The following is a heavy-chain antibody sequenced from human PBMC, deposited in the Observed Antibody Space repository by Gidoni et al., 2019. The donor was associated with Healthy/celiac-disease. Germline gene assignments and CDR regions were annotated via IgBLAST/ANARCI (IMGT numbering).Heavy chain of an antibody. CDR2: INAGNGNT. CDR3: ARDLWALVVPAAMPVDY. V-gene: IGHV1-3*01. J-gene: IGHJ4*02. CDR1: GYTFTSYA. D-gene: IGHD2-2*01. Sequence: QVQLVQSGAEVKKPGASVKVSCKASGYTFTSYAMHWVRQAPGQRLEWMGWINAGNGNTKYSQKFQGRVTITRDTSASTAYMELSSLRSEDTAVYYCARDLWALVVPAAMPVDYWGQGTLVTVSS.